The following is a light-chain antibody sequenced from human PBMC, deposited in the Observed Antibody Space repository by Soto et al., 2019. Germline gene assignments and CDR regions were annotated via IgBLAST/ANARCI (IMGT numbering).Light chain of an antibody. CDR3: SSYAGNYNYV. J-gene: IGLJ1*01. V-gene: IGLV2-11*01. Sequence: QSALTQPRSVSGSPGQSVTISCTGTRSDVGGYNYVSWYQQHPGKAPKLMIYDVSKRPSGVPDRFSGSKSGNTASLTISGLQAEDEADYYCSSYAGNYNYVFGTGTKLTVL. CDR1: RSDVGGYNY. CDR2: DVS.